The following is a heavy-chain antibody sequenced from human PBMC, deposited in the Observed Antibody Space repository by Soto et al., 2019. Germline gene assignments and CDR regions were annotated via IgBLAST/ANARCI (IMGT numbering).Heavy chain of an antibody. J-gene: IGHJ6*02. CDR2: IYYSGST. Sequence: QVQLQESGPGLVKPSQTLSLTCTVSGGSISSGGYYWSWIRQHPGKGLEWIGYIYYSGSTYYNPSLESRVTIYVDTAKNQFSRKLGDVTAADTAVYYCARDGGGGYCSGGSCQGYYGMDVWGQGTTVTVSS. D-gene: IGHD2-15*01. CDR3: ARDGGGGYCSGGSCQGYYGMDV. V-gene: IGHV4-31*03. CDR1: GGSISSGGYY.